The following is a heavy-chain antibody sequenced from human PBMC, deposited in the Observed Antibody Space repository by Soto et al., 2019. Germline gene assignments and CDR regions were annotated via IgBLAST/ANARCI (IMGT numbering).Heavy chain of an antibody. J-gene: IGHJ5*02. D-gene: IGHD2-2*01. V-gene: IGHV3-30*18. CDR1: GFTFSSYG. Sequence: QVQLVESGGGVVQPGRSLRLSCAASGFTFSSYGMHWVRQAPGKGLEWVAVISYDGSNKYYAHSVKGRFTISRDNSKNPLYQQMDSLRAEDTAVYYCAKEWACYQTGTYNWFDPWGQGTLVTVSS. CDR2: ISYDGSNK. CDR3: AKEWACYQTGTYNWFDP.